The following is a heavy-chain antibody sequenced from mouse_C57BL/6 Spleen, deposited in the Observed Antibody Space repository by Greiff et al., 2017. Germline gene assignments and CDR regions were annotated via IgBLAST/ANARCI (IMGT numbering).Heavy chain of an antibody. V-gene: IGHV5-17*01. D-gene: IGHD1-1*01. CDR3: ARPGITTVVADY. CDR2: ISSGSSTI. CDR1: GFTFSDYG. J-gene: IGHJ2*01. Sequence: EVQLVESGGGLVKPGGSLKLSCAASGFTFSDYGMHWVRQAPEKGLEWVAYISSGSSTIYYADTVKGRFTISRDNAKNTLFLQMPSLRSEDTAIYYCARPGITTVVADYWGQGTTLTVSS.